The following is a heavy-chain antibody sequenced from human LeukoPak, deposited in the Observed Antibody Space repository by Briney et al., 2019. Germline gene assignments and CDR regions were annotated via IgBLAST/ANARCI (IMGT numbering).Heavy chain of an antibody. J-gene: IGHJ4*02. V-gene: IGHV4-39*07. CDR1: GVSISSSSYY. CDR2: IYSSGST. D-gene: IGHD4-23*01. CDR3: ARVLWRTVVTPFGY. Sequence: SETLSLTCNVSGVSISSSSYYWGWIRQPPGKGLEWIGSIYSSGSTYYNSSLKSRVTISIDTSKNQVSLKMSSVTAADTAVYYCARVLWRTVVTPFGYWGQGTLVTVSS.